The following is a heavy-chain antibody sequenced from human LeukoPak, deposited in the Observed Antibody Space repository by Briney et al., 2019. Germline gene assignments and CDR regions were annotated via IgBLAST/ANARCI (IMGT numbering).Heavy chain of an antibody. V-gene: IGHV3-30*18. CDR1: GFTFRSYG. D-gene: IGHD1-26*01. J-gene: IGHJ4*02. CDR2: ISYDGSNK. Sequence: GGSLRLSWAASGFTFRSYGMHWVRQAPGKGLEWVAIISYDGSNKYYADSVKGRFTISRDNSKNTLYLQMNSLRAEDTAVYYCAKQRIVGAHPLDSWGQGTLVTVSS. CDR3: AKQRIVGAHPLDS.